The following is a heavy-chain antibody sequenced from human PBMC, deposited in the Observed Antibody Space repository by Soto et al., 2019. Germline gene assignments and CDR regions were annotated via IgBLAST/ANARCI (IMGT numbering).Heavy chain of an antibody. D-gene: IGHD3-3*01. CDR2: IKSKTDGGTT. J-gene: IGHJ6*02. V-gene: IGHV3-15*07. Sequence: GGSLRLSCAASGFTFSNAWMNWVRQAPGKGLEWVGRIKSKTDGGTTDYAAPVKGRFTISRDDSKNTLYLQMNSLKTEDTAVYYCTTDPYYYDFRGMDVWGQGTTVTVSS. CDR3: TTDPYYYDFRGMDV. CDR1: GFTFSNAW.